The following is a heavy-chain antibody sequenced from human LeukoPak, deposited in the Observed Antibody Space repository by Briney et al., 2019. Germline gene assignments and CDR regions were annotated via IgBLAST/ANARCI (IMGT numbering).Heavy chain of an antibody. D-gene: IGHD2-2*01. J-gene: IGHJ5*02. CDR3: ASRGPYQLLFRGGRQNRFDP. Sequence: NPSETLSLTCTVSGGSIRDWQWSWVRQPPGKGLEWIGHINSNGRTDYNPSLRSRLTFSVDTSKNQFSLKLSSVTAADTAVYYCASRGPYQLLFRGGRQNRFDPWGQGTLVTVSS. CDR1: GGSIRDWQ. CDR2: INSNGRT. V-gene: IGHV4-4*09.